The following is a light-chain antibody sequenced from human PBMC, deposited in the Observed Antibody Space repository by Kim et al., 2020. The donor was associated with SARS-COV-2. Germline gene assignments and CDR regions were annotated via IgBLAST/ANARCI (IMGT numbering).Light chain of an antibody. CDR1: QSVSANY. J-gene: IGKJ1*01. CDR2: SAS. V-gene: IGKV3-20*01. Sequence: EIVLTQSPGTLSLSPGERATLSCRASQSVSANYLAWYQQNPGQAPRLLIHSASTRATGIPDRFSGSGSGTDFTLTINGLEPEDFAVYYCQQYGGTPRTFGQGTKLDIK. CDR3: QQYGGTPRT.